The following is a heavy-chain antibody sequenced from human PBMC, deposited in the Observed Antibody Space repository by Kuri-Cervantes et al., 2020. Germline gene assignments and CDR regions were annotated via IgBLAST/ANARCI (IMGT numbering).Heavy chain of an antibody. D-gene: IGHD2-15*01. Sequence: GESLKISCAASGFTFSSYWMSWVRQAPGKGLKWVANIKQDGSEKYYVDSVKGRFTISRDNAKNSLYLQMNSLRAEDTAVYYCAREAPGSSSYVFDYWGQGTLVTVSS. CDR1: GFTFSSYW. CDR3: AREAPGSSSYVFDY. J-gene: IGHJ4*02. V-gene: IGHV3-7*01. CDR2: IKQDGSEK.